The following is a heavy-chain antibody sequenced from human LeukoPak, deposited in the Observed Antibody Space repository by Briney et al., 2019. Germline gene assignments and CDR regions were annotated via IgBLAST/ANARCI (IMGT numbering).Heavy chain of an antibody. Sequence: GGCLRLSCAASGFTLSSYSMNWVRQAPGKGLEWVSSISSNSNYIYYADSVKGRFTISRDNAKNSLYLQMSSLRAVDTAVYYCARRHDYGDYFDYWGQGTLVTVSS. CDR2: ISSNSNYI. V-gene: IGHV3-21*01. CDR1: GFTLSSYS. D-gene: IGHD4-17*01. J-gene: IGHJ4*02. CDR3: ARRHDYGDYFDY.